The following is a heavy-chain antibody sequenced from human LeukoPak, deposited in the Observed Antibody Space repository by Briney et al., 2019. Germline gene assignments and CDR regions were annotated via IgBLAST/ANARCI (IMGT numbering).Heavy chain of an antibody. V-gene: IGHV4-39*01. CDR1: GGSISTSTYY. J-gene: IGHJ6*03. Sequence: PSETLSLTCTVSGGSISTSTYYWGWIRQPPGKGLDWIGNIYYSGSTYYNPSLRSRATISVDTSKKQFSLKLSAVTAADTAVYYCASVRRGFGESSKYYSYYYMDVWGNGTTVTISS. CDR3: ASVRRGFGESSKYYSYYYMDV. CDR2: IYYSGST. D-gene: IGHD3-10*01.